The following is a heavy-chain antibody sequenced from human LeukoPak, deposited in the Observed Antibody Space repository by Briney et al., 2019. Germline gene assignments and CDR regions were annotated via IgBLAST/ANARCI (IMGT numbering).Heavy chain of an antibody. Sequence: ASVKVSCKASGYTFTSYGISWVRQAPGQGLEWMGRISAYNGNTNYAQKLQGRVTITTDASTSTAYMELRSLRSDDTAVYYCARDSGYGDSYRFFDIWGQGTMVTVSS. CDR2: ISAYNGNT. D-gene: IGHD4-17*01. J-gene: IGHJ3*02. CDR3: ARDSGYGDSYRFFDI. CDR1: GYTFTSYG. V-gene: IGHV1-18*01.